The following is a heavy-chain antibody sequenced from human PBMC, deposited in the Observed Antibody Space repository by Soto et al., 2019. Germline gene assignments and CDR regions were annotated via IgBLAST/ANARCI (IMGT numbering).Heavy chain of an antibody. CDR3: EKDIFDRGDAFDI. CDR1: GFTFDDYA. Sequence: EVQLVESGGGLVQPGRSLRLSCAASGFTFDDYAMHWVRQAPGKGLEWVSGISWNSGSIGYADSVKGRFTISRDNAKNSLYLQMNSLRAEDTALYYCEKDIFDRGDAFDIWGQGTMVTVSS. V-gene: IGHV3-9*01. CDR2: ISWNSGSI. J-gene: IGHJ3*02.